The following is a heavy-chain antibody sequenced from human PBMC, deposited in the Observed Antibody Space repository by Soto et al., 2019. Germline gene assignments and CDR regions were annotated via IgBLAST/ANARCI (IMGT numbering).Heavy chain of an antibody. CDR1: GGSFSGYY. D-gene: IGHD5-12*01. CDR3: ARDGIVATILDY. CDR2: INHSGST. J-gene: IGHJ4*02. Sequence: PSETLSLTCAVYGGSFSGYYWSWIRQPPGKGLEWIGEINHSGSTNYNPSLKSRVTISVDTSKNQFSLKLSSATAADTAVYYCARDGIVATILDYWGQGTLVTVSS. V-gene: IGHV4-34*01.